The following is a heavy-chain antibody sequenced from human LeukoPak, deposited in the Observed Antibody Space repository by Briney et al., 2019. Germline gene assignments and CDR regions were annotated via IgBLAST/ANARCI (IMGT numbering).Heavy chain of an antibody. CDR3: ARGEYYYDSSGYYYAGPIFDY. CDR2: IYHSGST. CDR1: GGSISSSNW. D-gene: IGHD3-22*01. Sequence: SETLSLTCAVSGGSISSSNWWSWVRQPPGKGLEWIGEIYHSGSTNYNPSLKSRVTISVDKSKNQFSLKLSSVTAADTAVYYCARGEYYYDSSGYYYAGPIFDYWGQGTLVTVSS. V-gene: IGHV4-4*02. J-gene: IGHJ4*02.